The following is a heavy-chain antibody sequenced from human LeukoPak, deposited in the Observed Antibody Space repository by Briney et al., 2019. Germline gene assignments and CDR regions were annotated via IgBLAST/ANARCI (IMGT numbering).Heavy chain of an antibody. CDR1: GFTFSNYG. D-gene: IGHD3-22*01. J-gene: IGHJ3*02. V-gene: IGHV3-48*01. CDR3: ARRPQRTNYYDSSGYARGAFDI. Sequence: PGGSLRLSCAASGFTFSNYGINWVRQTPGKGLEWVSYISSSSDAMHYADSVRGRFTISRDNGKNSLYLQMNSLRAEDTAVYYCARRPQRTNYYDSSGYARGAFDIWGQGTMVTVSS. CDR2: ISSSSDAM.